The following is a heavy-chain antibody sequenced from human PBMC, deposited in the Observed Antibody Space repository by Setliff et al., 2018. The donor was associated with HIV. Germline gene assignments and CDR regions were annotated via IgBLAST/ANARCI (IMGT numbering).Heavy chain of an antibody. CDR1: GGSISSGSYY. CDR2: IYTSGST. V-gene: IGHV4-61*02. J-gene: IGHJ4*02. CDR3: ARVGSDSSGYGFDY. D-gene: IGHD3-22*01. Sequence: SETLSLTCTVSGGSISSGSYYWSWIRQPAGKGLEWIGRIYTSGSTNYNPSLKSRVTISVDTSKNQFSLKLSSVTAADTAVYYCARVGSDSSGYGFDYWGQRTLVTVSS.